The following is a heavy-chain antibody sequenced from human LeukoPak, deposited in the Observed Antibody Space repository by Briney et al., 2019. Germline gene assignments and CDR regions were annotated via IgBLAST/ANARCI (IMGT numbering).Heavy chain of an antibody. CDR3: ARHGLGVYYYMDV. CDR1: GGSFSGYY. D-gene: IGHD3-16*01. Sequence: SETLSLTCAVYGGSFSGYYWSWIRQPPGKGLEWIGEINHSGSTNYNPSLKSRVTISVDTSKNQFSLKLSSVTAADTAVYYCARHGLGVYYYMDVWGKGTTVTISS. CDR2: INHSGST. J-gene: IGHJ6*03. V-gene: IGHV4-34*01.